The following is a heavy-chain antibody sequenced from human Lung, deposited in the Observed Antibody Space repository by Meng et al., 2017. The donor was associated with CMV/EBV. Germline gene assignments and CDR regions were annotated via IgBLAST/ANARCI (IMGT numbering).Heavy chain of an antibody. J-gene: IGHJ6*04. CDR3: ARGIKEWSYFYYHAMDV. D-gene: IGHD3-3*01. CDR2: VSYDGSHK. CDR1: GFTFSSSA. Sequence: SCAASGFTFSSSAMHWVRQAPGKGLEWVAVVSYDGSHKYYADSVKGRFTISRDNSKNSLYLQMNSLRPEDTAVYYCARGIKEWSYFYYHAMDVWRGGXTVTVSS. V-gene: IGHV3-30*04.